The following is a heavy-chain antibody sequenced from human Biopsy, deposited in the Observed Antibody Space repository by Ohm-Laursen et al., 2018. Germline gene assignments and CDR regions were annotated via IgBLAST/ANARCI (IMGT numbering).Heavy chain of an antibody. J-gene: IGHJ4*02. V-gene: IGHV1-58*02. CDR3: ASRPNCGGDCSSGFDY. D-gene: IGHD2-21*02. CDR2: IVVGGGNT. Sequence: SVKVSYKASGFTFNRSAMQWVRQARGQRLEWIGWIVVGGGNTNYAQKLQERVTITRDMSTSTAYMELSSLRSEDTAVYYCASRPNCGGDCSSGFDYWGQGTLVTVSS. CDR1: GFTFNRSA.